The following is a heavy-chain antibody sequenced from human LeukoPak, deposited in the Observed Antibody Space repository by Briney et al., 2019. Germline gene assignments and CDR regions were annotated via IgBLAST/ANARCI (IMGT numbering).Heavy chain of an antibody. V-gene: IGHV4-34*01. CDR2: IYYSGST. CDR3: ARHPYYDSSGYYYGVFFDY. CDR1: GGSFSGYY. J-gene: IGHJ4*02. Sequence: PSETLSLTCAVYGGSFSGYYWSWIRQPPGKGLEWIGSIYYSGSTYYNPSLKSRVTISVDTSKNQFSLKLSSVTAADTAVYYCARHPYYDSSGYYYGVFFDYWGQGTLVTVSS. D-gene: IGHD3-22*01.